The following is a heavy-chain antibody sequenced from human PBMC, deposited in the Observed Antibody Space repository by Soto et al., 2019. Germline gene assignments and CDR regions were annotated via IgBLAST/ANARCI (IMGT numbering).Heavy chain of an antibody. CDR1: GGSISSGGYY. CDR3: ERGYCSSTSCSAIDD. Sequence: QVQLQESGPGLVKPSQTLSLTCTVSGGSISSGGYYWSWIRQHPGKGLEWIGYIYYSGSTYYTPSLKSRVTISVGTSKNQFSLKLSSVPAADTAVDYCERGYCSSTSCSAIDDWGPGTLVTVSS. CDR2: IYYSGST. V-gene: IGHV4-31*03. J-gene: IGHJ4*02. D-gene: IGHD2-2*01.